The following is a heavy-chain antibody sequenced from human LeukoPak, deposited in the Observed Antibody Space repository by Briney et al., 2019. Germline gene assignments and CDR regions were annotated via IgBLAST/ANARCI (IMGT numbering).Heavy chain of an antibody. Sequence: GRSLRLSCAVSGFTFDDYAMHWVRQVPGKGLEWVAGISWNSDTRGYVDSVKGRFTISRDNAKNSLYLQMNSLRAEDTAFYCAKDSTTGSGWYSYYYYYMDVWGKGTTVTISS. V-gene: IGHV3-9*01. J-gene: IGHJ6*03. CDR1: GFTFDDYA. D-gene: IGHD6-19*01. CDR3: AKDSTTGSGWYSYYYYYMDV. CDR2: ISWNSDTR.